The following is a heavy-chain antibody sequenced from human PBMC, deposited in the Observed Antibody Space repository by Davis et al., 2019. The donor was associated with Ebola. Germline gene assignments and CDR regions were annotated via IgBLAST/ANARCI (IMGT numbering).Heavy chain of an antibody. CDR3: ARNLMRIVGPGPFEY. Sequence: SVPVSRLASGHAFIPSAPYSVRQPPGHVLEWTGWISTNTGNPTYAQGFTGRFVFSLDTYVSTAYVQISDLKAEDTAVYYCARNLMRIVGPGPFEYWGQGTLVTVSS. V-gene: IGHV7-4-1*02. J-gene: IGHJ4*02. CDR2: ISTNTGNP. CDR1: GHAFIPSA. D-gene: IGHD2-8*01.